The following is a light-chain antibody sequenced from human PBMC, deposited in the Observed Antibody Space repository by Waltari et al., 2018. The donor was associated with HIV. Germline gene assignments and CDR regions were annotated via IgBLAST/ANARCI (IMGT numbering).Light chain of an antibody. V-gene: IGLV1-47*01. CDR1: SSKIGSGS. J-gene: IGLJ1*01. CDR3: AVWDGSLSDYV. Sequence: QSVLTPPPSASGTPGQRVTLSCAGSSSKIGSGSVCWYQQLPGMAPKPLIHRNNQRPSGVPARFSGSKSGTSASLTISGLRSEDEADYYCAVWDGSLSDYVFGSGTQVTVL. CDR2: RNN.